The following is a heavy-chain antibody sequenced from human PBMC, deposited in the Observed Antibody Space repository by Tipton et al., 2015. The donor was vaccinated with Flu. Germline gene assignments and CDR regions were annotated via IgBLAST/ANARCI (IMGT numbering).Heavy chain of an antibody. D-gene: IGHD4-11*01. CDR1: GDSISSDYY. Sequence: TLSLTCAVSGDSISSDYYWAWIRQFPGRGLEWIGTVSRTGSSNYNPSLKSRATISIDTSKNQFSLKMKSVTAADMAVYYCARRDYSNYVSDPKSWFDPWGQGTLVAVSS. V-gene: IGHV4-38-2*01. CDR3: ARRDYSNYVSDPKSWFDP. J-gene: IGHJ5*02. CDR2: VSRTGSS.